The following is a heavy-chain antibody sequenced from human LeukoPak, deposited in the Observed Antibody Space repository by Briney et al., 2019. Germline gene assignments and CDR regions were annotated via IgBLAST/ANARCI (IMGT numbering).Heavy chain of an antibody. CDR1: GFTVSSNY. D-gene: IGHD5-18*01. CDR2: IYSGGST. CDR3: ASGGYSYGHDYYYGMDV. V-gene: IGHV3-53*04. Sequence: PGGSLRLSCAASGFTVSSNYMSWVRQAPGKGLEWVSVIYSGGSTYYADSVKGRFTISRHNSKNTLYLQMNSLRAEDTAVYYCASGGYSYGHDYYYGMDVWSQGTTVTVSS. J-gene: IGHJ6*02.